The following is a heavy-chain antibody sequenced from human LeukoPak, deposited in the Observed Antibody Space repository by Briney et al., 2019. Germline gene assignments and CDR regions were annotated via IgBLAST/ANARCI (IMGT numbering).Heavy chain of an antibody. D-gene: IGHD3-10*01. V-gene: IGHV4-39*07. CDR3: ARGERNYYGSGSYLYFDY. CDR2: IYYSGST. Sequence: SETLSLTCTVSGGSISSSSYYWGWIRQPPGKGLEWIGSIYYSGSTYYNPSLKSRVTISVDTSKNQFSLKLSSVTAADTAVYYCARGERNYYGSGSYLYFDYWGRGTLVTVSS. J-gene: IGHJ4*02. CDR1: GGSISSSSYY.